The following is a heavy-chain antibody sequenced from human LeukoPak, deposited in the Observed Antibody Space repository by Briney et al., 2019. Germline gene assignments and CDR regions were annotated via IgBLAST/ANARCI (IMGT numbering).Heavy chain of an antibody. CDR3: ARVYYYGSGSFSFDY. D-gene: IGHD3-10*01. CDR2: IYSDGGT. Sequence: GGSLRLSCAASGFSVSSNYMSWVRQAPGKGLEWVSVIYSDGGTYYADSVKGRFTISRDYHKNTLFLQVNSLRAEDTAVYYCARVYYYGSGSFSFDYWGQGTLVTVSS. CDR1: GFSVSSNY. V-gene: IGHV3-66*01. J-gene: IGHJ4*02.